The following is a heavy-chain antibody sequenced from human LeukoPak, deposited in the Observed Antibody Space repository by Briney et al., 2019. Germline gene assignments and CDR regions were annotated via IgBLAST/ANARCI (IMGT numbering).Heavy chain of an antibody. CDR2: IYYSGST. V-gene: IGHV4-59*08. J-gene: IGHJ4*02. CDR1: GGSISSYY. CDR3: ARHRVSGSSYSALDY. D-gene: IGHD1-26*01. Sequence: SETLSLTCTVSGGSISSYYWNWIRQPPGKGLEWIGYIYYSGSTNYNPSLKSRVTISVDTSKTHFSLNLSSVTAADTAFYYCARHRVSGSSYSALDYWGQGTLVSVSS.